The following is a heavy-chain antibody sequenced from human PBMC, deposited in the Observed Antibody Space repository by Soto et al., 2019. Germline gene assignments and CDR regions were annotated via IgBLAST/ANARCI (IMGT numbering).Heavy chain of an antibody. CDR1: GGTFNTYA. CDR3: AREVQVHTPAFVY. J-gene: IGHJ4*02. CDR2: ISPMFGAA. Sequence: QVQLVQSGAEMKKPGSSVKVSCQSSGGTFNTYAMNWVRRAPGQGPEWMGDISPMFGAANYAPKCQGRVTINADDSTGTPYMQLSSLTSEDTALYFCAREVQVHTPAFVYWGQGTLVTVSS. V-gene: IGHV1-69*19. D-gene: IGHD3-10*01.